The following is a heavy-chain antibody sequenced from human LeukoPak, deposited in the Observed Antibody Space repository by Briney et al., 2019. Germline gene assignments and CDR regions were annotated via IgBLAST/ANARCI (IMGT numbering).Heavy chain of an antibody. CDR3: ARVEDYGDSADY. D-gene: IGHD4-17*01. CDR2: IYSGGST. J-gene: IGHJ4*02. V-gene: IGHV3-53*01. CDR1: GFTVSSNY. Sequence: GGSLRLSCAASGFTVSSNYMSWVRQAPGKGLEWASVIYSGGSTYYADSVKGRFTISRDNSKNTLYLQMNSLRAEDTAVYYCARVEDYGDSADYWGQGTLVTVSS.